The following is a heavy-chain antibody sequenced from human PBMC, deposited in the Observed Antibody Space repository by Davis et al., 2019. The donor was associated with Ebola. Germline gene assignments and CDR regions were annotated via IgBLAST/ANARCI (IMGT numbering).Heavy chain of an antibody. V-gene: IGHV3-23*01. CDR1: GFIFRSYV. J-gene: IGHJ5*02. CDR3: ASGSIRGGLES. CDR2: LGTSADT. Sequence: GESLKISCAASGFIFRSYVMSWVRQAPGKGLEWVSTLGTSADTYYADSVKGRFTISRDNSKDTLYLEMSSLRAEDTAIYYCASGSIRGGLESWGQGTLVTVSS. D-gene: IGHD3-10*01.